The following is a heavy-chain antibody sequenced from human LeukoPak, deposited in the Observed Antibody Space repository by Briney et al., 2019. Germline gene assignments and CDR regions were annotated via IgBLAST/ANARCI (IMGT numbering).Heavy chain of an antibody. CDR3: ARQRADSGMDY. J-gene: IGHJ4*02. D-gene: IGHD6-25*01. CDR2: ISYDGSNK. CDR1: GFTFSSYA. Sequence: PGGSLRLSCAASGFTFSSYAMHWVRQAPGKGLEWVAVISYDGSNKYYADSVKGRFTISRDNSKNTLYLQKNSLRAEDTAVYYCARQRADSGMDYWGQGTLVTVSS. V-gene: IGHV3-30*04.